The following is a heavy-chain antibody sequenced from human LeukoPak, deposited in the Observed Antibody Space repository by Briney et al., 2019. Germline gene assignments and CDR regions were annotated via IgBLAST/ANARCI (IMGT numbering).Heavy chain of an antibody. CDR1: GYTFSISH. D-gene: IGHD2-21*02. J-gene: IGHJ4*02. Sequence: GASVKVSCKTSGYTFSISHVTWVRQAPGQRLEWMGWISVYNGNTNYAPDLQGRVTMTTDTSTSTAYMELRNLRSDDTAIYYCARATELTYCAGDCYLDYWGQGTLITVSS. CDR2: ISVYNGNT. CDR3: ARATELTYCAGDCYLDY. V-gene: IGHV1-18*04.